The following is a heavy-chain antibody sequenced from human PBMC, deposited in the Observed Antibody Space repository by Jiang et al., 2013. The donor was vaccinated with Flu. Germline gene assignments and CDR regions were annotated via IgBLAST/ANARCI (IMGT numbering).Heavy chain of an antibody. V-gene: IGHV4-39*01. D-gene: IGHD3-10*01. J-gene: IGHJ5*02. CDR3: VKPARTGSCVGVGCLNSWFDP. CDR2: LCYSGTT. CDR1: SASISSTSFC. Sequence: LLKPSETLSLTCSVSSASISSTSFCWAWIRQPPGKGLEWIGSLCYSGTTYYSPSLKSRVTIFIDTSKNQFSLSLNSVTATDTAVYYCVKPARTGSCVGVGCLNSWFDPWGQGTLVTVSS.